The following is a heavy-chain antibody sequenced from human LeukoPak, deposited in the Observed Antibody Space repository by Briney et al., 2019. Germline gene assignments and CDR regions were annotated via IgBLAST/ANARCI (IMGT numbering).Heavy chain of an antibody. Sequence: GASVKLSCKASGYTFTSYIISWVRQAPGQGLEWMGWINAYNGNTDYAQRVQGRVTMTTDTSTSTAYMELRSLRSDDTAVYYCARDRHIAAAVYYYYMDVWGKGTPVTVSS. CDR1: GYTFTSYI. V-gene: IGHV1-18*01. CDR2: INAYNGNT. J-gene: IGHJ6*03. CDR3: ARDRHIAAAVYYYYMDV. D-gene: IGHD6-13*01.